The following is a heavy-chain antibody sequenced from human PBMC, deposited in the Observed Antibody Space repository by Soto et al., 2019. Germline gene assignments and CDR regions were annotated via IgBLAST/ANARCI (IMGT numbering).Heavy chain of an antibody. CDR1: GGSISSYY. J-gene: IGHJ3*02. Sequence: QVQLQESGPGLVKPSETLSLTCTVSGGSISSYYWSWIRQPPGKGLEWIGYIYYSGSTNYNPSLKSRVTNAVDTSKDPFSLKLSSVTAADTAVYYCARRWGDAFDIWGQGTMVTVSS. D-gene: IGHD3-16*01. CDR3: ARRWGDAFDI. V-gene: IGHV4-59*08. CDR2: IYYSGST.